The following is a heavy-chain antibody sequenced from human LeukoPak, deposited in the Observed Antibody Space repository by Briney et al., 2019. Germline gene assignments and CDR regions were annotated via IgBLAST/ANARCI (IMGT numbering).Heavy chain of an antibody. Sequence: ASVKVSCKASGYTFTGYYMHWVRQAPGQGLEWMGWINPNSGGTNYAQKFQGRVTMTRDTSISTAYMELSRLRSDDTAVYYCASEYYYGSGSYPWFDPWGQGTLVTVSS. V-gene: IGHV1-2*02. CDR1: GYTFTGYY. J-gene: IGHJ5*02. CDR3: ASEYYYGSGSYPWFDP. D-gene: IGHD3-10*01. CDR2: INPNSGGT.